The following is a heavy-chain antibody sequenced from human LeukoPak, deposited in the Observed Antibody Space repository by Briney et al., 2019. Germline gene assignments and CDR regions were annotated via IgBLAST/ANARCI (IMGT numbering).Heavy chain of an antibody. CDR2: IGYTGDST. CDR3: AKSPTVDAAFDI. Sequence: GGSLRISCAAPGFTFTTYAMSWVRQAPGKGLEWVSGIGYTGDSTFYADSVKGRFTVSRDSSKNTLFLHMNSLRAEDTALYYCAKSPTVDAAFDIWGQGTMVTVSS. J-gene: IGHJ3*02. D-gene: IGHD4-23*01. V-gene: IGHV3-23*01. CDR1: GFTFTTYA.